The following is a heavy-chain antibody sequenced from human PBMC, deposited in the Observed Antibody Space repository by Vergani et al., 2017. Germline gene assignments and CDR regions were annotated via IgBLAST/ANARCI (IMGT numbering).Heavy chain of an antibody. V-gene: IGHV4-34*01. CDR2: INHSGST. Sequence: QVQLQQWGAGLLKPSETLSLTCAVYGGSFSGYYWSWIRQPPGKGLEWIGEINHSGSTNYNPSLKSRVTISVDTSKNQFSLKLSSVTAADTAVYYCASQDTAMARGDYWGQGTLVTVSS. J-gene: IGHJ4*02. CDR1: GGSFSGYY. D-gene: IGHD5-18*01. CDR3: ASQDTAMARGDY.